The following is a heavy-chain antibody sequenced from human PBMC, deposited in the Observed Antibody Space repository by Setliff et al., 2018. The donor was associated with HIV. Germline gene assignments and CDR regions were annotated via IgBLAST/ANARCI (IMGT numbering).Heavy chain of an antibody. CDR1: GGSISSYY. J-gene: IGHJ4*02. D-gene: IGHD6-19*01. Sequence: PSETLSLTCTVSGGSISSYYWSWIRQPPGKGLEWIGYIYYSGSTNYNPSLKSRVTISVDTSQNQFSLKLTSVTAADTAVYYCARSPRIGVAGEFEYWGQGTLVTVSS. V-gene: IGHV4-59*08. CDR3: ARSPRIGVAGEFEY. CDR2: IYYSGST.